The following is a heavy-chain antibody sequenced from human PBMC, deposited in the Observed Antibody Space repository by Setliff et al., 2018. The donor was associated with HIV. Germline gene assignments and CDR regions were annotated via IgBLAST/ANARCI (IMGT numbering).Heavy chain of an antibody. Sequence: PGGSLRLACSASEFTTFWMAWVRQAPGKGLEWVANIDQHGSERYYTDSGRGRFTISRDNAKNSLYLHMNSLRGEDTALYYCASESDCSRAGCQAALEWLDWNYYYGVDVWGQGTTVTVSS. CDR3: ASESDCSRAGCQAALEWLDWNYYYGVDV. CDR2: IDQHGSER. J-gene: IGHJ6*02. CDR1: EFTTFW. D-gene: IGHD3-3*01. V-gene: IGHV3-7*01.